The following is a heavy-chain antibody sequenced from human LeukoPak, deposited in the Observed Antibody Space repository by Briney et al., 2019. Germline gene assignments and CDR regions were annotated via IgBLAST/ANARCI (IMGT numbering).Heavy chain of an antibody. J-gene: IGHJ4*02. V-gene: IGHV3-48*03. CDR1: GFTFSSYE. CDR3: ARDMYQLLWRYFDY. D-gene: IGHD2-2*01. Sequence: GGSLRLSCAASGFTFSSYEMNWVRQAPGKGLEWVSYISSSGSTIYCADSVKGRFTISRDNAKYSLYLQMNSLRAEDTAVYYCARDMYQLLWRYFDYWGQGTLVTVSS. CDR2: ISSSGSTI.